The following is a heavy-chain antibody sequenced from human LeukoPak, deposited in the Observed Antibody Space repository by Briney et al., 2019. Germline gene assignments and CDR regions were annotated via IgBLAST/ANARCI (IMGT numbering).Heavy chain of an antibody. D-gene: IGHD3-10*01. CDR2: INDRGST. CDR1: GGSISSYS. J-gene: IGHJ4*02. CDR3: ARSGRYQIY. V-gene: IGHV4-34*01. Sequence: PSETLSLTCTVSGGSISSYSWSWIRQPPGKGLEWIGEINDRGSTTYNPSLQSRPSMSLDTSRNQFSLTLGSVTAADTAVYFCARSGRYQIYWGQGTLVTVSS.